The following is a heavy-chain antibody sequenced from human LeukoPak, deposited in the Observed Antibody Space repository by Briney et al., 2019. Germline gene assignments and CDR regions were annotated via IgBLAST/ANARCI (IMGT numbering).Heavy chain of an antibody. Sequence: KASETLSLTCIVSGDSIRIYYWSWIRQSPGKGLEWIGYIHYSGNTFSNPALKSRVTISIDTPKNQFSLQLRSATAEDTAVYFCARHADGYNSGFLDFWGPGTMVTVSS. D-gene: IGHD5-24*01. CDR2: IHYSGNT. V-gene: IGHV4-59*08. CDR1: GDSIRIYY. J-gene: IGHJ3*01. CDR3: ARHADGYNSGFLDF.